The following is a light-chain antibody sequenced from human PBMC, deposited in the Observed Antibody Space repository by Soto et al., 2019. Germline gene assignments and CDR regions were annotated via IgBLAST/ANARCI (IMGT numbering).Light chain of an antibody. CDR1: QRISNW. CDR3: NQYSSYS. Sequence: DIQMTQSPSTLPPSVADRFTITCPASQRISNWLAWYQQIPGTAPNVLINHASNLQSGVPSTSSGSGSGTDSTLTISSLEPDDFATYYCNQYSSYSFGQGTKVYIK. CDR2: HAS. J-gene: IGKJ1*01. V-gene: IGKV1-5*01.